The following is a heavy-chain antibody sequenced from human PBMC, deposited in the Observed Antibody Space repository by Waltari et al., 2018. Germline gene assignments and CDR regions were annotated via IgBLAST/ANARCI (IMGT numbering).Heavy chain of an antibody. CDR1: GGSFSGYY. Sequence: QVQLQQWGAGLLKPSETLSLTCAVYGGSFSGYYWSWIRQPPGKGLEWIGEMNHGGITNYSPSRKSRVTLSVDTSKNQFSLKLSSVTAADTAVYYCARGHSSGWYGMGYWGQGTLVTVSS. J-gene: IGHJ4*02. CDR2: MNHGGIT. V-gene: IGHV4-34*01. D-gene: IGHD6-19*01. CDR3: ARGHSSGWYGMGY.